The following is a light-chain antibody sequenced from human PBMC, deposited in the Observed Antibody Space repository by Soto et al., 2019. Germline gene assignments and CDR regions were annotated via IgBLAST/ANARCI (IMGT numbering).Light chain of an antibody. V-gene: IGLV2-11*01. CDR1: SSDIGNYNY. CDR3: CSYAGSYTEV. CDR2: DVS. Sequence: QSALTQPRAVYGSPGQSVTISCTGTSSDIGNYNYVSWYQQHPGKAPKLMIYDVSKRPSGVPDRFSGSKSGNTASLTLSGLQAEDEADYFCCSYAGSYTEVFGGGTKLTVL. J-gene: IGLJ2*01.